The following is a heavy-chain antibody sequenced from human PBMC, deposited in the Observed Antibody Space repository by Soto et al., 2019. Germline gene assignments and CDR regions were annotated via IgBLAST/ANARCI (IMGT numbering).Heavy chain of an antibody. V-gene: IGHV1-3*01. J-gene: IGHJ6*02. Sequence: ASVKVSCKASGGTFSSYTISWVRQAPGQRLEWMGWINAGNGNTKYSQKFQGRVTITRDTSASTAYMELSSLRSEDTAVYYCARKGYDFWSGYPHDYYGMDVWGQGTTVTVSS. CDR1: GGTFSSYT. CDR3: ARKGYDFWSGYPHDYYGMDV. D-gene: IGHD3-3*01. CDR2: INAGNGNT.